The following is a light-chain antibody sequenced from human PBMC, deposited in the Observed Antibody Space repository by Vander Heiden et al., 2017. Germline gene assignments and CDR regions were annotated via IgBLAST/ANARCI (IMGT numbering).Light chain of an antibody. CDR3: HGSDTTGRT. Sequence: DIQMTQSPSSLSASVGDRVTITCRASQSISSYLNWYQQKPGKAPKLLIYAASSLQSRVPSRFSGSGSGTDFTLRMSRLHPEDFATYYCHGSDTTGRTFGQGTKVEIK. J-gene: IGKJ1*01. CDR2: AAS. CDR1: QSISSY. V-gene: IGKV1-39*01.